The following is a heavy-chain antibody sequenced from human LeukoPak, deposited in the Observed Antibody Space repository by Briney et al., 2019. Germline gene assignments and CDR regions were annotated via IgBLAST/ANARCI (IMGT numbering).Heavy chain of an antibody. CDR3: ARDYWRSIDH. Sequence: GGSLRLSCVVSGLTFSNYWMIWVRQAPGKGLESVAIVNEDGSAKYYLDSVKGRSTISRDNARNSLYLEMNSLRAEDTAVYYCARDYWRSIDHWGQGTLVTVSS. D-gene: IGHD1-1*01. CDR2: VNEDGSAK. CDR1: GLTFSNYW. V-gene: IGHV3-7*01. J-gene: IGHJ4*02.